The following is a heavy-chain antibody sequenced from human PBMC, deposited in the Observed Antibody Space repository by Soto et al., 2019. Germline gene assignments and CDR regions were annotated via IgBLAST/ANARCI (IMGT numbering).Heavy chain of an antibody. J-gene: IGHJ5*02. CDR3: ARVATVTTINWFDP. CDR1: GFTFSSYW. Sequence: EVQLVESGGGLVQPGGSLRLSCAASGFTFSSYWMHWVRQAPGKGLVWVSRINNDGSSTNYADSVKGRFTISRDNAKNTLYLQMNSLRAEDTAVYFCARVATVTTINWFDPWGQGTLVTVSS. CDR2: INNDGSST. V-gene: IGHV3-74*01. D-gene: IGHD4-17*01.